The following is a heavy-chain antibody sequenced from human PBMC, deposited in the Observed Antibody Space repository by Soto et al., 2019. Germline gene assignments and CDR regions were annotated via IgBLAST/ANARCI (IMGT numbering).Heavy chain of an antibody. J-gene: IGHJ4*02. V-gene: IGHV4-4*07. CDR1: GVSVNTYC. Sequence: SETLSLTCTVSGVSVNTYCWSWVRQPAGRRPEWIGRIFPSGSTSYDPSLNSRITMSLDTSKNQFSLDLNSVTAADTAVYYCARCVNMCFDYWGQGIPVTVSS. D-gene: IGHD3-10*02. CDR2: IFPSGST. CDR3: ARCVNMCFDY.